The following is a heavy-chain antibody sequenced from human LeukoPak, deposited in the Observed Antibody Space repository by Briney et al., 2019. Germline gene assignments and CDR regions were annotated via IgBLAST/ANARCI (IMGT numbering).Heavy chain of an antibody. D-gene: IGHD6-13*01. J-gene: IGHJ4*02. CDR3: ARGSYSSSWYLLDY. V-gene: IGHV4-39*07. CDR2: IYYSGST. Sequence: SETLSLTCTVSGGSISSSSYHWGWIRQPPGKGLEWIGSIYYSGSTYYNPSLKSRVTISVDTSKNQFSLKLSSATAADTAVYYCARGSYSSSWYLLDYWGQGTLVTVSS. CDR1: GGSISSSSYH.